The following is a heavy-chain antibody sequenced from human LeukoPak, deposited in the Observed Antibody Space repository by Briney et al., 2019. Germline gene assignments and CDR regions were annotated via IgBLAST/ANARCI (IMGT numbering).Heavy chain of an antibody. J-gene: IGHJ4*02. CDR1: GFTFTNHW. V-gene: IGHV3-74*03. CDR2: INERGRDT. CDR3: SRRFDC. Sequence: PGGSLRLSCAASGFTFTNHWMHWVRQAPGKGLVWVSRINERGRDTMYADSVKGRFTISRDNAKNSLDLQMNSLRDEDTAVYYCSRRFDCWGQGTLVTVSS.